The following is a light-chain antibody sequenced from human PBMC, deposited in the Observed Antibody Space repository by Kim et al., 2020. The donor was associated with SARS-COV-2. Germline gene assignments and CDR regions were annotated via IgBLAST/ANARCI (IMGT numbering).Light chain of an antibody. Sequence: GSPGQTASITCSGAKLGDKYAYWYQQKPGQSPVLVIYQHTKRPSGISQRFSGSSSGNTATLAISPAQTVDEADYYCQAWDSSTAVFGGGTQLTVL. J-gene: IGLJ3*02. CDR3: QAWDSSTAV. CDR1: KLGDKY. V-gene: IGLV3-1*01. CDR2: QHT.